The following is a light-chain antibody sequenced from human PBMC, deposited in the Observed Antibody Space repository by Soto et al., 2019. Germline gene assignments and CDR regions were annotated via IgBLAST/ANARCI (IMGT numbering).Light chain of an antibody. CDR2: TAF. J-gene: IGKJ1*01. V-gene: IGKV1-39*01. CDR3: QQTYSPLRT. CDR1: QLINGY. Sequence: DIHLTQSPSSLSASLGDRVTISCRASQLINGYLNWYKQKPGKAPRLLIYTAFNLQSGVPSMFSSTGPGTDFTLIISDQQADAFATYYCQQTYSPLRTVGQRARVEIK.